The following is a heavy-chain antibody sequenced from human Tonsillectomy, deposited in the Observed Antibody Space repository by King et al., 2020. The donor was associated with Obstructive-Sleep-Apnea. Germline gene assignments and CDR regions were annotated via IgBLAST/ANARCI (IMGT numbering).Heavy chain of an antibody. J-gene: IGHJ6*02. V-gene: IGHV4-59*01. CDR3: ARVLDSGYDPVDYYYGMDV. Sequence: QLQESGPGLVKPSETLSLTCTVSGGSISSYYWSWLRQPPGKGLEWIGYIYYSGSTNYNTSLKSRVTISVDTSKNQFSLKLSSVTAADTAVYYCARVLDSGYDPVDYYYGMDVWGQGTTVTVSS. D-gene: IGHD5-12*01. CDR2: IYYSGST. CDR1: GGSISSYY.